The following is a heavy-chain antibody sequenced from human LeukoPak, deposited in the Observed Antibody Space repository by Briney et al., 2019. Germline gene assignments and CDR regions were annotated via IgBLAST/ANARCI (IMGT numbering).Heavy chain of an antibody. CDR1: GFTFDDYA. D-gene: IGHD3-16*01. J-gene: IGHJ6*02. Sequence: PGGSLRLSCAASGFTFDDYAMHWVRQAPGKGLEWVSLISRDGGSTYYADSVKGRFTISRDNSKNSLYLQMNSLRTEDTALYYCAKAQGYGPETYYYYYYGMDVWGQGTTVTVSS. CDR3: AKAQGYGPETYYYYYYGMDV. CDR2: ISRDGGST. V-gene: IGHV3-43*02.